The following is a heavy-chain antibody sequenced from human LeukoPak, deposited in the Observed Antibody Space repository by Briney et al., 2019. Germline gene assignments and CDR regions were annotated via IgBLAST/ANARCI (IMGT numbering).Heavy chain of an antibody. D-gene: IGHD3-3*01. V-gene: IGHV1-8*03. Sequence: ASVKVSCKASGYTFTSYDINWVRQATGQGLEWMGWMNPNSGNTGYAQKFQGRVTITRNTSISTAYMELSSLRSEDTAAYYCARESSGYYDFWSGYSHEDAFDIWGQGTMVTVSS. J-gene: IGHJ3*02. CDR2: MNPNSGNT. CDR1: GYTFTSYD. CDR3: ARESSGYYDFWSGYSHEDAFDI.